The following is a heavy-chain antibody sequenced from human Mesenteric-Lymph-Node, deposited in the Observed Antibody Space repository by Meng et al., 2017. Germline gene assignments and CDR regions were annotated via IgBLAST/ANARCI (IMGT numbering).Heavy chain of an antibody. J-gene: IGHJ4*02. CDR2: VYLGGTI. CDR3: ARDGVFGRVLDY. Sequence: SGPVSVEPSGNLPLTCTVSGGSITNRHLWSWVRLPPGKGLEWIGEVYLGGTIHHHPSLQSRVTISVDKSKNQFSLKLSSVTAADTAVYYCARDGVFGRVLDYWGQGTLVTVSS. V-gene: IGHV4-4*02. D-gene: IGHD2-21*01. CDR1: GGSITNRHL.